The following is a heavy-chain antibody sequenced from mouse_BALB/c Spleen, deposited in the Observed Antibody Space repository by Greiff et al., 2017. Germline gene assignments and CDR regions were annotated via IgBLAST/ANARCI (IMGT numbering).Heavy chain of an antibody. CDR2: ILPGSGST. J-gene: IGHJ2*01. D-gene: IGHD1-1*01. V-gene: IGHV1-9*01. CDR1: GYTFSSYW. CDR3: ARGGTTVVADFDY. Sequence: QVQLKESGAELMKPGASVKISCKATGYTFSSYWIEWVKQRPGHGLEWIGEILPGSGSTNYNEKFKGKATFTADTSSNTAYMQLSSLTSEDSAVYYCARGGTTVVADFDYWGQGTTLTVSS.